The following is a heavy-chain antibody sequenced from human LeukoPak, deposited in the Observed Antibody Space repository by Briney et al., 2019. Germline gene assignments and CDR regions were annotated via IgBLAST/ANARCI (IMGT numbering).Heavy chain of an antibody. J-gene: IGHJ3*02. CDR2: IGSRPTTT. CDR3: ATSGAYEISWAFNI. V-gene: IGHV3-48*03. Sequence: PGGSLRLSCAGSGFTFSTYEMNWVRQAPGKGLEWVSYIGSRPTTTYYADSVRGRFIISRDNTKNSVYLQTTSLRADNAAVYYCATSGAYEISWAFNIWGQGTMVAVSS. CDR1: GFTFSTYE. D-gene: IGHD5-12*01.